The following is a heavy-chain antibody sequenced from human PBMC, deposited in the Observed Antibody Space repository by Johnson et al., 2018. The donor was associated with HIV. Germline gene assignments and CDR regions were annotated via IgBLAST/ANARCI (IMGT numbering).Heavy chain of an antibody. CDR2: ISWNGGSS. D-gene: IGHD6-25*01. CDR3: AREGMAATKVNI. CDR1: GFTFDDYA. Sequence: VQLVESGGGVVRPGGSLRLSCAASGFTFDDYAMNWVRQAPGKGLEWVSGISWNGGSSGYADSVKGRYTISRDNAKNSLDLQMNSLRGEDTAGYSWAREGMAATKVNIWGQGTMVTVSS. J-gene: IGHJ3*02. V-gene: IGHV3-20*04.